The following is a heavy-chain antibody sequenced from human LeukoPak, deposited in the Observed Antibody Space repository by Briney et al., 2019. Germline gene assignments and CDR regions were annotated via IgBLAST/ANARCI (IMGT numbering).Heavy chain of an antibody. CDR1: GFTFSSYW. D-gene: IGHD3-22*01. CDR3: ARDYPSYYDSSGYYYVCDY. J-gene: IGHJ4*02. Sequence: PGGSLRLSCAASGFTFSSYWMSWVRQAPGKGLEWVANIKQDGSEKYYVDSVKGRFTISRDNAKNSLYLQMNSLRAEDTAVYYCARDYPSYYDSSGYYYVCDYWGQGTLVTVSS. CDR2: IKQDGSEK. V-gene: IGHV3-7*01.